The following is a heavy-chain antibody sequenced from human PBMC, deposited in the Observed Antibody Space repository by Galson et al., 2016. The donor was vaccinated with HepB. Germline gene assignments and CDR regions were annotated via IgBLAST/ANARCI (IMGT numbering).Heavy chain of an antibody. J-gene: IGHJ3*01. Sequence: SLRLSCAASGFTFDDYAIHWVRQGPGKGLEWVCGISWNSNSIGYGDSVKGRFTIFRHNSKNSVYLQMNNLRREDPALYYCAKGRGAGIREGFDSWGQGIMVTVSS. CDR3: AKGRGAGIREGFDS. V-gene: IGHV3-9*01. D-gene: IGHD1-26*01. CDR1: GFTFDDYA. CDR2: ISWNSNSI.